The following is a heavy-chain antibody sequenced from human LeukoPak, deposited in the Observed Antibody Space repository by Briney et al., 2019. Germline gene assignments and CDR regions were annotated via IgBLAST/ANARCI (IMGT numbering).Heavy chain of an antibody. V-gene: IGHV3-74*01. CDR1: GFTFSSYW. Sequence: PGGSLRLSCAASGFTFSSYWMHWVRQAPGKGLVWVSRIKSDGSTRYADSVKGRFTISRDNAKNTVSLQMTSLRAEDTGVYYCARAPSEIGGYYPEYFRHWGQGTLVSVSS. CDR3: ARAPSEIGGYYPEYFRH. CDR2: IKSDGST. D-gene: IGHD3-22*01. J-gene: IGHJ1*01.